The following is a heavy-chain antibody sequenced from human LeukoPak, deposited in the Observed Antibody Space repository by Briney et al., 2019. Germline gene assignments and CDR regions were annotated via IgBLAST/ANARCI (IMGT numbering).Heavy chain of an antibody. CDR1: GFTFSSYE. V-gene: IGHV3-48*03. CDR2: ISSSGSTI. J-gene: IGHJ4*02. D-gene: IGHD5-18*01. Sequence: GGSLRLSCAASGFTFSSYEMNWVRQAPGKGLEWVSYISSSGSTIYYADSVRDRFTISRDNAKNTLYLQMNSLRAEDTAVYFCARLDTSGYIYWGPGTLVTVSS. CDR3: ARLDTSGYIY.